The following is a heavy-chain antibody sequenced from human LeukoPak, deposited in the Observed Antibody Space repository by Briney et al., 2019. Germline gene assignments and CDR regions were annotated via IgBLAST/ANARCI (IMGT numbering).Heavy chain of an antibody. CDR2: IYHSGST. D-gene: IGHD3-10*01. J-gene: IGHJ4*02. V-gene: IGHV4-30-2*01. CDR3: ALSRGSGSVDY. Sequence: SQTLSLTCAVSGGSISSGGYSWSWIRQPPGKGLEWIGYIYHSGSTYYNPSLKSRVTISVDRSKNQFSLKLSSVTAADTAVYCCALSRGSGSVDYGGQGTLVTVSS. CDR1: GGSISSGGYS.